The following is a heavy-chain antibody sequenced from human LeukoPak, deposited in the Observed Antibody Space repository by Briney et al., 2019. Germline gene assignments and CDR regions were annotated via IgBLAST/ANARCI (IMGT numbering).Heavy chain of an antibody. CDR2: ISSSSSYI. V-gene: IGHV3-21*01. CDR3: ARLRRYGGNWAFDY. J-gene: IGHJ4*02. CDR1: EFTFSSYS. Sequence: GGSLRLSCAASEFTFSSYSMNWVRQAPGKGLEWVSSISSSSSYIYYADSVKGRFTISRDNAKNSLYLQMNSLRAEDTAVYYCARLRRYGGNWAFDYWGQGTLVTVSS. D-gene: IGHD4-23*01.